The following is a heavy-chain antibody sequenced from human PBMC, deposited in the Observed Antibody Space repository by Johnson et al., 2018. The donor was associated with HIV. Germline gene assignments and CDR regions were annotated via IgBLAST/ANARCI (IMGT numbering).Heavy chain of an antibody. CDR3: ARDHIRGYDSPNDAFDI. CDR1: GFTFSDYY. V-gene: IGHV3-11*04. Sequence: QVQLVESGGGLVKPGGSMRLSCAASGFTFSDYYMSWIRQAPGKGLEWVSYISSSGSTIYYADSVKGRFTISRDNAKNSLYLQMNSLRAEDTAVYYCARDHIRGYDSPNDAFDIWGQGTMVTVSS. J-gene: IGHJ3*02. CDR2: ISSSGSTI. D-gene: IGHD3-22*01.